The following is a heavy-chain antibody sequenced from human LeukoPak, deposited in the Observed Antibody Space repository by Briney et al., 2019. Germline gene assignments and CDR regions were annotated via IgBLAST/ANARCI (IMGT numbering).Heavy chain of an antibody. CDR2: IYYSGST. V-gene: IGHV4-59*08. Sequence: SETLSLTCTVSGGSISSYYWSWIRQPPGKGLEGIGYIYYSGSTNYNPSLKSRVTISVDTSKNQFSLKLSSVTAADTAVYYCASQRREHLVQNQAFDIWGQGTMVTVSS. D-gene: IGHD6-13*01. CDR3: ASQRREHLVQNQAFDI. J-gene: IGHJ3*02. CDR1: GGSISSYY.